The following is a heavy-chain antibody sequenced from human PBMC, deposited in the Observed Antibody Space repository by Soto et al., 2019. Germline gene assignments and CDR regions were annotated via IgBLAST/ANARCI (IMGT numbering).Heavy chain of an antibody. D-gene: IGHD3-16*01. Sequence: GASVKVSCKASGGTFSSYAISWVRQAPGQGLEWMGGIIPIFGTANYAQKFQGRVTITADESTSTAYMELSSLRSEDTAVYYCASSRGGILGLIGAFDIWGQGTMVTVSS. V-gene: IGHV1-69*13. J-gene: IGHJ3*02. CDR1: GGTFSSYA. CDR3: ASSRGGILGLIGAFDI. CDR2: IIPIFGTA.